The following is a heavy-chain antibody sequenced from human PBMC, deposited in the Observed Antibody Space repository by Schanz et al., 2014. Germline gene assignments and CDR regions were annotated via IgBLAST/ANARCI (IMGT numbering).Heavy chain of an antibody. CDR2: INVGNGNM. J-gene: IGHJ5*02. CDR3: AREVGLYDRGWFDP. CDR1: GYTFTSYS. Sequence: QVQLVQSGAEVKKPGASVKVSFKASGYTFTSYSIHWVRQAPGQGLEWMGWINVGNGNMKYSQKFQGRVTITRDTSASTAYMELTSLRSEDTAVYFCAREVGLYDRGWFDPWGQGTLVTVSS. V-gene: IGHV1-3*01. D-gene: IGHD3-22*01.